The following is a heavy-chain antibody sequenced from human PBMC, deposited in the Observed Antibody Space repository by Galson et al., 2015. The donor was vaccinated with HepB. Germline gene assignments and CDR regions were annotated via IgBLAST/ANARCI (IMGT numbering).Heavy chain of an antibody. J-gene: IGHJ3*01. CDR3: ARSGGYCSGGGCYSYYAVDV. CDR2: VSYDGSNK. D-gene: IGHD2-15*01. CDR1: GFTFSSYA. V-gene: IGHV3-30-3*01. Sequence: SLRLSCAASGFTFSSYAMHWVRQAPGKGMEWVAVVSYDGSNKYYADSVKGRFTISRDNSKNTLYLQMNSLRVEDTAVYHCARSGGYCSGGGCYSYYAVDVWGQGTMVTVSS.